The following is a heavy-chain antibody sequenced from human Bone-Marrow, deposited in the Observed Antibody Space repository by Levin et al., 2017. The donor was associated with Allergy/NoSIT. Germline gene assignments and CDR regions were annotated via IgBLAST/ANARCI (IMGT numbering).Heavy chain of an antibody. CDR3: ARDTKMQYDLLYGLDV. J-gene: IGHJ6*02. V-gene: IGHV4-31*03. CDR1: GGSVSSANSY. CDR2: IHYSGNT. Sequence: PSETLSLTCTVSGGSVSSANSYWTWIRQHPGEGLEWIAYIHYSGNTYYNPSLKSRLTISVDTSKNQFSLKLSSVTAADTAVYYCARDTKMQYDLLYGLDVWGQGTTVTVSS. D-gene: IGHD3-3*01.